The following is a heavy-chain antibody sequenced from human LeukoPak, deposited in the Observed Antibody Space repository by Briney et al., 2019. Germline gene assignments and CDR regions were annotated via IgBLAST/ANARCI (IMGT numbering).Heavy chain of an antibody. CDR3: ARGLYYYDSSGYPD. V-gene: IGHV3-9*01. Sequence: PGRSLRLSCAASGFTFDDYAMHWVRQAPGKGLEWVSGISWNSGSIGYADSVKGRFTISRDNSKNTLYLQMNSLRTEDTAVYYCARGLYYYDSSGYPDWGQGTLVTVSS. CDR2: ISWNSGSI. J-gene: IGHJ4*02. D-gene: IGHD3-22*01. CDR1: GFTFDDYA.